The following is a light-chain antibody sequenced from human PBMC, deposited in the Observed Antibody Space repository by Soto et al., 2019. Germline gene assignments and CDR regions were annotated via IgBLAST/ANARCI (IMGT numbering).Light chain of an antibody. CDR2: GVS. Sequence: QSALTQPASVSGSPGQSITISCTGSSSDVGGYNYVSWYQQHPGKAPILMIYGVSNRPSGVSIRFSGSKSGNTASLTISGLQVEYEDDYYCCSYTSSSTLVVFGGGTKVTVL. CDR1: SSDVGGYNY. CDR3: CSYTSSSTLVV. J-gene: IGLJ2*01. V-gene: IGLV2-14*01.